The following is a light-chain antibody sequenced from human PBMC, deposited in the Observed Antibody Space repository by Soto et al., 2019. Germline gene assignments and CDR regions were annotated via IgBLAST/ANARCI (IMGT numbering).Light chain of an antibody. V-gene: IGKV3-11*01. CDR1: QSVSSY. J-gene: IGKJ4*01. Sequence: EIVLTQSPATLSLSPGERATLSCRASQSVSSYLAWYQQKPGQAPRLLIYDASNRATGIPARFSGSGSGTDFTLTISSLEPDDFAVYYCQQRSDWPSTFGGGTGADQT. CDR2: DAS. CDR3: QQRSDWPST.